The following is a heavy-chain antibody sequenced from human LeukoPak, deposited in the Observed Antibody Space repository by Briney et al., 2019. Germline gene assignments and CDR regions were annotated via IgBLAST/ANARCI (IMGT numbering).Heavy chain of an antibody. J-gene: IGHJ5*02. Sequence: GGSLRLSCAASGFTFRTYGMHWVRQAPGKGLEWISYTSSTGNAIYYADSVRGRFSISRDNAKNSLYLQMNSLRAEDTALYYCANGGTYSSGPWGQGTLVTVSS. CDR3: ANGGTYSSGP. D-gene: IGHD3-22*01. CDR1: GFTFRTYG. CDR2: TSSTGNAI. V-gene: IGHV3-48*04.